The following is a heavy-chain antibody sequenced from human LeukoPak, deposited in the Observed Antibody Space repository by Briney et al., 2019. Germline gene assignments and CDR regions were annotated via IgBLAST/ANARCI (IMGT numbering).Heavy chain of an antibody. CDR3: ASLGSPFGEHDY. CDR2: ISSSGSTI. CDR1: GFPFSSYE. Sequence: GGSLRLSRAASGFPFSSYEMNWVRQAPGKGLEGVSYISSSGSTIYYADSVKGRFTISRDNTKNSLYLQINSLRAEDTAVYYCASLGSPFGEHDYWGQGTLVTVSS. D-gene: IGHD3-10*01. V-gene: IGHV3-48*03. J-gene: IGHJ4*02.